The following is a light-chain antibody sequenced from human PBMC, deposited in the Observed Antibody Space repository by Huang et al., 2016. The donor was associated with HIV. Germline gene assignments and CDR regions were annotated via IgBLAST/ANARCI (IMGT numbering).Light chain of an antibody. Sequence: DIVMTQSPDSLAVSLGERATINCKSGQSVLYSSNNKNYLAWYHQKPGQPPKLLIYWASTRESGVPDRFSGSGSGTDFTLTISSLQAEDVAVYYCQQYYSTPLTFGGGTKVEIK. J-gene: IGKJ4*01. V-gene: IGKV4-1*01. CDR1: QSVLYSSNNKNY. CDR2: WAS. CDR3: QQYYSTPLT.